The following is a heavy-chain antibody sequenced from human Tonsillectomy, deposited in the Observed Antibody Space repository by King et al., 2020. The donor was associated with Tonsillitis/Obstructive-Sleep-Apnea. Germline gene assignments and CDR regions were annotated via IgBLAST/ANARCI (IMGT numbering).Heavy chain of an antibody. V-gene: IGHV1-69*12. CDR3: ARVTHTSAYSYYMDV. CDR1: GGPFRTYG. J-gene: IGHJ6*03. Sequence: QVQLVQSGAEVKEPGSSVKVSCKASGGPFRTYGIYWVRQAPGQGLEWMGGIIPLYDTTNYAQKFQGRVKLSADESTTTAYMELSSLRVEETAVYYCARVTHTSAYSYYMDVWGKGTTVTVSS. D-gene: IGHD2-21*01. CDR2: IIPLYDTT.